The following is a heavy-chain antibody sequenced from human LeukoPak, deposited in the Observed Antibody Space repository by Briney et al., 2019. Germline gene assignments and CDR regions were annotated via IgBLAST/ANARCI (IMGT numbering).Heavy chain of an antibody. D-gene: IGHD6-6*01. CDR1: GFNFSSYA. CDR3: AKGTGIAARRGFDP. J-gene: IGHJ5*02. V-gene: IGHV3-23*01. CDR2: ISCSGGST. Sequence: PGGSLRLSCAASGFNFSSYAMSWVRQAPGKGLEWVSAISCSGGSTYYADSVKGRFTISRDNSKNTLYLQMNSLRAEDTAVYYCAKGTGIAARRGFDPWGQGTLVTVSS.